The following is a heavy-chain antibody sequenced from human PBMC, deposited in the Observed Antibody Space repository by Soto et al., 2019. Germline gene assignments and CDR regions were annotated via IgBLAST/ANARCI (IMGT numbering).Heavy chain of an antibody. J-gene: IGHJ4*02. Sequence: GGSLRLSCAASGFTFSSYSMSWVRQAPGKGLEWVSGINWNGGSTGYADSVKGRFTISRDNAKNSLYLQMNSLRAEDTALYYCAGLDSSGWYGPGRYWGQGTLVTVSS. CDR3: AGLDSSGWYGPGRY. D-gene: IGHD6-19*01. V-gene: IGHV3-20*04. CDR2: INWNGGST. CDR1: GFTFSSYS.